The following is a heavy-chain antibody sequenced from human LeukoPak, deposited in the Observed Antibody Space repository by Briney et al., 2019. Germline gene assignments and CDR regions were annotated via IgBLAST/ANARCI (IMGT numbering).Heavy chain of an antibody. V-gene: IGHV1-2*02. J-gene: IGHJ5*02. D-gene: IGHD6-19*01. CDR2: INPNSGGT. CDR1: GYTFTGYY. Sequence: ASVKVSCKASGYTFTGYYLHWVRQAPGQGLEWMGWINPNSGGTNYAQKFQGRVTMTRDTSISAAYMELSRLRSDDTAVYYCAREQMDSSGWYTYWFDPWGQGTLVTVSS. CDR3: AREQMDSSGWYTYWFDP.